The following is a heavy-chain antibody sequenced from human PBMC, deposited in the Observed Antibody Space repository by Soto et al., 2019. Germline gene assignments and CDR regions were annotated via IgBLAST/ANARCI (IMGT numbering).Heavy chain of an antibody. D-gene: IGHD3-3*01. V-gene: IGHV3-33*01. CDR2: IWYDGSNK. J-gene: IGHJ4*02. Sequence: QVQLVESGGGVVQPGRSLRLSCAASGFTFSSYGMHWVRQAPGKGLEWVAVIWYDGSNKYYADSVKGRFTISRDNSKNTMYLQMKSLRAEDTAVYYCARDGYDFWGGYYSPPFLGYWGQGTLVTVSS. CDR1: GFTFSSYG. CDR3: ARDGYDFWGGYYSPPFLGY.